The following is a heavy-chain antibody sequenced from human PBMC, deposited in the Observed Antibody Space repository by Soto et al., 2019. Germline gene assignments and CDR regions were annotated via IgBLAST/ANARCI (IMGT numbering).Heavy chain of an antibody. CDR3: ARELGGIQLRGPYYYYGMDV. CDR2: INPNSGGT. D-gene: IGHD5-18*01. V-gene: IGHV1-2*04. CDR1: GYTFTGYY. Sequence: ASVKVSCKASGYTFTGYYMHWVRQAPGQGLEWMGWINPNSGGTNYAQKFQGWVTMTRDTSISTAYMELSRLRSDDTAVYYCARELGGIQLRGPYYYYGMDVWGQGTTVTVSS. J-gene: IGHJ6*02.